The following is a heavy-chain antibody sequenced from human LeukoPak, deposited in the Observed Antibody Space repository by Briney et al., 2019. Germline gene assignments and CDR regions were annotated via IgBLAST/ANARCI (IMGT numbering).Heavy chain of an antibody. CDR3: TTDLGLTMIRGVIVY. J-gene: IGHJ4*02. Sequence: PGGSLRLSCAASGFTFTNAWMSWVRQAPGKGLEWVGRIKSKGDGETIDNAAPVKGRFTMSRDDSKATLYLQMNSLKAEDTAVYYCTTDLGLTMIRGVIVYWGQGALVTVPS. CDR1: GFTFTNAW. CDR2: IKSKGDGETI. D-gene: IGHD3-10*01. V-gene: IGHV3-15*01.